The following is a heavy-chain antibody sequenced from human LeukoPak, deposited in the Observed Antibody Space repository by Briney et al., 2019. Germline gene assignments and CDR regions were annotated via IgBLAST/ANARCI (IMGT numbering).Heavy chain of an antibody. CDR1: GFTFSSYG. CDR3: ARLSSGSSGWHYFDY. CDR2: IWYDGSNK. Sequence: GGSLRLSCAASGFTFSSYGMHWVRQAPGKGLEWVAVIWYDGSNKYYADSVKGRFTISRDNSKNTLYLQMNSLRAEDTAVYYCARLSSGSSGWHYFDYWGQGTLVTVSS. J-gene: IGHJ4*02. D-gene: IGHD6-19*01. V-gene: IGHV3-33*01.